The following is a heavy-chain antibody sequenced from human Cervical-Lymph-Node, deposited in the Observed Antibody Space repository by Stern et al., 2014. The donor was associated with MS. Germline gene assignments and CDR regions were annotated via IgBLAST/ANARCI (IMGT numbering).Heavy chain of an antibody. CDR1: GYTFTGYY. J-gene: IGHJ6*02. CDR2: IDPNSGGT. Sequence: QVQLVESGAEVEKPGASMRVSCKASGYTFTGYYMHWGRQAPGQGLEWMGWIDPNSGGTKYAKCFQGRGTLTRDTSLSTEYMEVNRLRSDDTAVYACARSVSDYCCMDVWGQGTTVTVSS. CDR3: ARSVSDYCCMDV. V-gene: IGHV1-2*02. D-gene: IGHD4-23*01.